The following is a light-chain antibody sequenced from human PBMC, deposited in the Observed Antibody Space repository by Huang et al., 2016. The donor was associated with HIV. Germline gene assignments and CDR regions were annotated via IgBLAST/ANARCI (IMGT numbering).Light chain of an antibody. J-gene: IGKJ2*01. Sequence: EILLTQSPATLSVSPGERVTLSCRASQSISNNLAWYQQKPGQAPRLLSYGASTRATAIPARFSGSASGTEFTLTISSLQSEDFAVYYCQQYHNWPPYTFGQGTKLEI. CDR1: QSISNN. V-gene: IGKV3-15*01. CDR2: GAS. CDR3: QQYHNWPPYT.